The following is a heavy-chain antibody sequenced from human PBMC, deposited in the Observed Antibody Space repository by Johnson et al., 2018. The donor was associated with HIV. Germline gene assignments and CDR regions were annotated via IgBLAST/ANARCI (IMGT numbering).Heavy chain of an antibody. Sequence: VQLVESGGGLVQPGRSLRLSCAASGFTFDDYAMHWVRQAPGKGLEWVSGISWNSGSIGYAYSVKGRFTISRDNAKNSLYLQMNSLRAEDTALYYCAVIAVAGGGAFDIWGQGTMVTVSS. CDR2: ISWNSGSI. D-gene: IGHD6-19*01. J-gene: IGHJ3*02. CDR3: AVIAVAGGGAFDI. CDR1: GFTFDDYA. V-gene: IGHV3-9*01.